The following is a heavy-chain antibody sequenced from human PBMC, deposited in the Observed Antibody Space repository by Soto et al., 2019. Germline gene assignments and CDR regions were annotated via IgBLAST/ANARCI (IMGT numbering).Heavy chain of an antibody. CDR2: ISSSSSTM. Sequence: GSLILSCAASGFTFSSYSMNWVRQSPGKGLEWVSYISSSSSTMYYADSVKGRFTISRDNAKNSLFLHMNSLRDEDTAVYYCARDSTDADSGSYSGDYWGQGTLVTVSS. CDR3: ARDSTDADSGSYSGDY. D-gene: IGHD1-26*01. CDR1: GFTFSSYS. V-gene: IGHV3-48*02. J-gene: IGHJ4*02.